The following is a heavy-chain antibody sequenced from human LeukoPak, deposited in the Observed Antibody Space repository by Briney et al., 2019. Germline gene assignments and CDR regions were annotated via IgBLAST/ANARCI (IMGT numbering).Heavy chain of an antibody. V-gene: IGHV3-9*01. CDR3: AKEQWPPYNWFDP. J-gene: IGHJ5*02. CDR2: ISWNSGSI. Sequence: QSGGSLRLSCAASGFTFDDYAMHWVRQAPGKGLEWVSGISWNSGSIGYADSVKGRFTISRDNAKNSLYLQMNSLRAEDTALYYCAKEQWPPYNWFDPWGQGTLVTVSS. CDR1: GFTFDDYA. D-gene: IGHD6-19*01.